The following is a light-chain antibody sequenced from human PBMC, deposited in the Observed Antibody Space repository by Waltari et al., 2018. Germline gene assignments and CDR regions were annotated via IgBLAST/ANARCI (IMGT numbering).Light chain of an antibody. J-gene: IGLJ2*01. CDR1: NIGSKS. V-gene: IGLV3-21*01. CDR3: QVWDSDSDHVV. CDR2: YNN. Sequence: SYVLTQPPSVSVAPGETARITCGGNNIGSKSVHWYQQEPGQAPILVIYYNNYRPSGIPDRFSGSNSGNTATLTISRVDAGDEADYYCQVWDSDSDHVVFGGGTKLAVL.